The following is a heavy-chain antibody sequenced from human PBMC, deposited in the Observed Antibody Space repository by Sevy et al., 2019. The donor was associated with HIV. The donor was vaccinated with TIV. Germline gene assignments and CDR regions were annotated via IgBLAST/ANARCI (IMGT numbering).Heavy chain of an antibody. CDR2: INPNTSDT. CDR3: ASGILAVTSIPSDAFDI. D-gene: IGHD2-21*02. V-gene: IGHV1-2*02. J-gene: IGHJ3*02. Sequence: ASVKVSCKASGYSFTGYYMNWVRQAPGQGLEWMGWINPNTSDTTYSEKFEGRVTMTRDSSLSTAYLGLRGLRSDDTAVYYCASGILAVTSIPSDAFDIWGHGTLVTVSS. CDR1: GYSFTGYY.